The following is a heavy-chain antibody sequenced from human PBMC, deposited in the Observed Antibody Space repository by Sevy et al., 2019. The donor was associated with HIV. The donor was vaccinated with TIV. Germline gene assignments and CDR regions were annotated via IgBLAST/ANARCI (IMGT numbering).Heavy chain of an antibody. CDR2: IYYNGHI. V-gene: IGHV4-59*11. CDR1: GGSITSLY. J-gene: IGHJ4*02. CDR3: AGENAWGRGYS. D-gene: IGHD1-26*01. Sequence: QLPETLSLTCTVSGGSITSLYWNCIRQPPGKGLEWIANIYYNGHINYNPSLKSRVTLSLDTSKNQFSLRLSSVTAADTAMYYCAGENAWGRGYSWGQRTLVTVSS.